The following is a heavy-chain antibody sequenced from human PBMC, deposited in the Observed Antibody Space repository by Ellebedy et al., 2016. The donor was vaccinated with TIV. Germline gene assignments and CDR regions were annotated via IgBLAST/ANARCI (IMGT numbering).Heavy chain of an antibody. V-gene: IGHV1-18*01. D-gene: IGHD3-10*01. Sequence: ASVKVSXXVSGYTFTRYGMSWVRQAPGQGLEWMGWIAVYNGHTKSAQKFQDRVVMTTETATSTVYMELRSLRSDDTAVYYCARSRLGGGHWYFDFWGRGTLVTVSS. CDR2: IAVYNGHT. CDR1: GYTFTRYG. CDR3: ARSRLGGGHWYFDF. J-gene: IGHJ2*01.